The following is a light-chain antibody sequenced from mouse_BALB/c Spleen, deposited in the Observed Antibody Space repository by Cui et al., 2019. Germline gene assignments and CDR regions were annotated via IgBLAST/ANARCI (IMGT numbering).Light chain of an antibody. J-gene: IGKJ1*01. V-gene: IGKV5-39*01. CDR3: QHGNSIPWT. CDR2: YAS. CDR1: QSSGGY. Sequence: DIVMPQSPPTLSVTPRDRVSLSSRTGQSSGGYLHWYQQKSHESPRLLIKYASQSTSGIPSRFSGSGSGSDYTLSINSVEPEDAGVYYCQHGNSIPWTFGGGTKLEIK.